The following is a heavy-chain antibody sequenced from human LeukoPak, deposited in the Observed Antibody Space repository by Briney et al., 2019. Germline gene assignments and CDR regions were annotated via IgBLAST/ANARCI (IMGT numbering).Heavy chain of an antibody. CDR2: IYYSGST. Sequence: PSETLSLTCTVSGGSISSSSYYWGWIRQPPGKGLEWIGSIYYSGSTYYNPSLKSRVTISVGTSKNQFSLKLSSVTAADTAVYYCASQNYGYGSGSYNWFDPWGQGTLVTVSS. D-gene: IGHD3-10*01. V-gene: IGHV4-39*01. J-gene: IGHJ5*02. CDR3: ASQNYGYGSGSYNWFDP. CDR1: GGSISSSSYY.